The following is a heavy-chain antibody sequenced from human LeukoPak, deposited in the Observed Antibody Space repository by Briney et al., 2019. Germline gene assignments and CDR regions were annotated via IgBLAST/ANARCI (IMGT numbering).Heavy chain of an antibody. V-gene: IGHV4-30-4*01. CDR1: GGSISSGDYY. Sequence: NPSETLSLTCTVSGGSISSGDYYWSWIRQPPGKGLEWIGYIYYSGSTYYNPSLKSRVTISVDTSKNQFSLKLSSVTAADTAVYYCARAGGSGSNDYWGQGTLVTVSS. CDR2: IYYSGST. J-gene: IGHJ4*02. CDR3: ARAGGSGSNDY. D-gene: IGHD3-10*01.